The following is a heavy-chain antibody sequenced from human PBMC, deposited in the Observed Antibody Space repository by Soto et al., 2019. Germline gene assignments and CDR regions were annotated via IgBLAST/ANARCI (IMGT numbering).Heavy chain of an antibody. V-gene: IGHV1-2*02. CDR2: INPKSEGT. CDR1: GYTFSGYY. J-gene: IGHJ3*01. CDR3: ARPRESVGYCSGGSCYGLSVHAFDP. Sequence: ASVKVSCKASGYTFSGYYIQWVRQAPGQGLEWMGWINPKSEGTSFAQKFQGRLTMTSDTSINSAYMELSRLTSDDTAVYYCARPRESVGYCSGGSCYGLSVHAFDPWGQGTLVTVSS. D-gene: IGHD2-15*01.